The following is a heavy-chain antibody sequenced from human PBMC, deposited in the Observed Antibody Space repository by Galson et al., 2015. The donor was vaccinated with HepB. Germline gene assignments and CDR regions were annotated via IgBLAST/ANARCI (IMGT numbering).Heavy chain of an antibody. V-gene: IGHV3-23*01. CDR2: VDAGGGRT. D-gene: IGHD3-10*01. Sequence: SLRLSCAGSGFICSNYAMSWVRQAPEKGLEWVTAVDAGGGRTWYADSMKGRFTISRDNSKNTLYLQINSLRADDTALYYCARHRSSGTYYNLFDDWGQGTLVTVSS. CDR3: ARHRSSGTYYNLFDD. J-gene: IGHJ4*02. CDR1: GFICSNYA.